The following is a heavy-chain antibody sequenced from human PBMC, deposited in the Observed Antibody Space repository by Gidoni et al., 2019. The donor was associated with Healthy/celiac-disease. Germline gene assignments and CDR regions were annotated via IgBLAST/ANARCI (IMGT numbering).Heavy chain of an antibody. Sequence: QVTLKESGPVLVKPTETLTLTCTVSGFSLSNARMGVSWIRQPPGKALEWLAHIFSNDEKSYSTSLKSRLTISKDTSKSQVFLTMTNMDPVDTATYYCARTIVVVVAAEYYFDYWGQGTLVTVSS. J-gene: IGHJ4*02. D-gene: IGHD2-15*01. CDR1: GFSLSNARMG. CDR3: ARTIVVVVAAEYYFDY. CDR2: IFSNDEK. V-gene: IGHV2-26*01.